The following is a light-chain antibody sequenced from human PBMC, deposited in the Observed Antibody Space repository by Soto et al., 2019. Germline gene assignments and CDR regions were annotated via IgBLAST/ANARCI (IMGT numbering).Light chain of an antibody. V-gene: IGKV1-39*01. CDR3: QLCFNFPRT. CDR1: QSISSS. CDR2: AAS. J-gene: IGKJ1*01. Sequence: DIEMTQSPSSLSASVGETITITCRASQSISSSLNWFQHSPGQPPKLLLFAASNVHAGVPPRFSGSGSGTFFSLTIRLLQPEDFASDYGQLCFNFPRTYAPETKVDIK.